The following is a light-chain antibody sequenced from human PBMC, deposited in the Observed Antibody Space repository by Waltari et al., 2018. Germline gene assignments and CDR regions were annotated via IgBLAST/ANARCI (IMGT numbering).Light chain of an antibody. CDR2: SNY. CDR3: AAWDDNPHGQV. V-gene: IGLV1-44*01. CDR1: RSNVGSTA. J-gene: IGLJ3*02. Sequence: QSVLTQPPSASGTPGQRVTISCSGGRSNVGSTAVHWYQQVPGTAPKLLIYSNYHRPPGVPERFSASKSGTSSSLAISVLQSDDEADYYCAAWDDNPHGQVFGGGTKLTVL.